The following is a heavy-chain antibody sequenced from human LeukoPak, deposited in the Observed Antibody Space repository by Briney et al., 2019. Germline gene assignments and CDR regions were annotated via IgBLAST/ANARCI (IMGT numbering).Heavy chain of an antibody. CDR3: ARVGIMITFGGVIGNDY. Sequence: ASVKVSCKASGYTFTGYVISWVRQAPGQGLEWMGWISAYNGNTNYAQKLQGRVTMTTDTSTSTAYMELRSLRSDDTAVYYCARVGIMITFGGVIGNDYWGQGTLVTVSS. V-gene: IGHV1-18*01. CDR2: ISAYNGNT. J-gene: IGHJ4*02. D-gene: IGHD3-16*02. CDR1: GYTFTGYV.